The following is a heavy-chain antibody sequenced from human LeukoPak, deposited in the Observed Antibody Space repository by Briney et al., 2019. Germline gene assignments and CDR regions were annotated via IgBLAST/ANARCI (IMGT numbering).Heavy chain of an antibody. V-gene: IGHV4-61*05. D-gene: IGHD5-24*01. CDR1: GGSISSSSYY. Sequence: SETLSLTCTVSGGSISSSSYYWGWIRQPPGKGLEWIGYISYSGSTNYNPSLKSRVTMSVDTSKKQFSLRLNSVTAADTAVYYCARHREGYRSPFDYWGQGTLVSVSS. CDR2: ISYSGST. J-gene: IGHJ4*02. CDR3: ARHREGYRSPFDY.